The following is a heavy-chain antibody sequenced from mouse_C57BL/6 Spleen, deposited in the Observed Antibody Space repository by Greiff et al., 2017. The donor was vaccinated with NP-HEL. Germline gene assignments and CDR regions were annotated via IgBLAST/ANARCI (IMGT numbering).Heavy chain of an antibody. J-gene: IGHJ4*01. V-gene: IGHV1-64*01. CDR1: GYTFTSYW. D-gene: IGHD2-1*01. CDR3: ARGDGNYGEYAMDY. Sequence: VQLQQPGAELVKPGASVKLSCKASGYTFTSYWMHWVKQRPGQGLEWIRMIHPNSGSTNYNEKFKSKATLTVDKSSSTAYMQLSSLTSEDSAVYYCARGDGNYGEYAMDYWGQGTSVTVSS. CDR2: IHPNSGST.